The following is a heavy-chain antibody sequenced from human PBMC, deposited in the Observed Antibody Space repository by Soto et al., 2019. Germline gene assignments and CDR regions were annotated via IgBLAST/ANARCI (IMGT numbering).Heavy chain of an antibody. J-gene: IGHJ4*02. Sequence: SETLALTYTVSGDSISGYYWSWIRQPPGKGLEWIGYIYYSGSTNYNPSLKGRVTMSVDTSKNQFSLKLTSVTAADTAMYFCAKYRRTDAEGYTFDYWGQGALVTVSS. CDR3: AKYRRTDAEGYTFDY. CDR2: IYYSGST. CDR1: GDSISGYY. V-gene: IGHV4-59*01. D-gene: IGHD2-15*01.